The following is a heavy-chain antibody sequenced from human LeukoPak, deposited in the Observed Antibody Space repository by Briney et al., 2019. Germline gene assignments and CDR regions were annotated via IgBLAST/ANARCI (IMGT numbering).Heavy chain of an antibody. CDR1: GGSIRSSYYY. D-gene: IGHD2-2*02. CDR2: INHSGST. J-gene: IGHJ3*02. CDR3: AREAIVVVPAAIALPGAFDI. V-gene: IGHV4-39*07. Sequence: SETLSLTCTVSGGSIRSSYYYWGWIRQPPGKGLEWIGEINHSGSTNYNPSLKSRVTISVDTSKNQFSLKLSSVTAADTAVYYCAREAIVVVPAAIALPGAFDIWGQGTMVTVSS.